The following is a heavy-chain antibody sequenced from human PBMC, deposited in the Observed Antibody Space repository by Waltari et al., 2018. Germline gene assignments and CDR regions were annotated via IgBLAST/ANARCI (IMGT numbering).Heavy chain of an antibody. J-gene: IGHJ4*02. V-gene: IGHV1-69*05. CDR3: ASGGYGGYLKYYFDY. CDR2: IIPIFSTA. Sequence: QVQLVQSGAEVKKPGSSVKVSCKASGGTFSSYAISWVRQAPGHGLEWMGGIIPIFSTANYAQKFQGRVTITTYESTSTAYMELSIRRSEDTAVYYWASGGYGGYLKYYFDYWGQGTLVTVSS. D-gene: IGHD4-17*01. CDR1: GGTFSSYA.